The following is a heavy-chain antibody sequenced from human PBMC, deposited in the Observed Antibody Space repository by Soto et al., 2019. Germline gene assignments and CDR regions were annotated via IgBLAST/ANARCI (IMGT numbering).Heavy chain of an antibody. CDR1: GGTFSSYT. J-gene: IGHJ6*03. Sequence: QVQLVQSGAEVKKPGSSVKVSCKASGGTFSSYTISWVRQAPGQGPEWMGRIIPILGIANYAQKLQGSVTITADNSTSTAYMELSSLRSEDTAVYYCASDLLVEHPAFYDYYYMDVLGKGTTVTVSS. CDR2: IIPILGIA. D-gene: IGHD2-15*01. V-gene: IGHV1-69*02. CDR3: ASDLLVEHPAFYDYYYMDV.